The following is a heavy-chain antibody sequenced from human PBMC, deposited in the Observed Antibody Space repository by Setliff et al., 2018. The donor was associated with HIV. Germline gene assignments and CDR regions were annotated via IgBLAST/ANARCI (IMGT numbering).Heavy chain of an antibody. J-gene: IGHJ5*02. D-gene: IGHD1-26*01. V-gene: IGHV3-23*01. Sequence: PGGSLRLSCAASGFTFGSYDMNWVRQAPGKGLEWVSYISGSGSTYYADSVKGRFTISRDNSKNTLDLQMSSLEAEDTAVYYCVREERAADSGSYYSSRWFDRWGQGTLVTDSS. CDR1: GFTFGSYD. CDR3: VREERAADSGSYYSSRWFDR. CDR2: ISGSGST.